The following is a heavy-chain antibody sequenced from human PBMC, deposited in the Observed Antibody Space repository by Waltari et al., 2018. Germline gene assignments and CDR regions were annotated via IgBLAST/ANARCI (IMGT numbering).Heavy chain of an antibody. CDR2: IIPILGIA. D-gene: IGHD3-22*01. J-gene: IGHJ6*03. CDR1: GGTFSSYA. CDR3: ARSDYYDSSGYYGYYYYYMDV. Sequence: QVQLVQSGAEVKKPGSSVKVSCKASGGTFSSYAISWVRQAPGQGLEWMGGIIPILGIANYAQKFQGRVTITADKSTSTAYMELSSLRSEDTAVYYCARSDYYDSSGYYGYYYYYMDVWGKGTTVTVSS. V-gene: IGHV1-69*10.